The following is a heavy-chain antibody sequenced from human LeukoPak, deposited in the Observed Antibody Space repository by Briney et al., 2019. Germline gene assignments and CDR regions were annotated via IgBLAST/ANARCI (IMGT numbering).Heavy chain of an antibody. Sequence: SETLSLTCTVSGYSISSGYYWGWIRQPPGKGLEWIGSIYHSGSTYYNPSLKSRVTISVDTSKNQFSLKLSSVTAADTAVYYCTRDHYGDYENWFDPWGQGTLVTVSS. CDR2: IYHSGST. V-gene: IGHV4-38-2*02. CDR3: TRDHYGDYENWFDP. CDR1: GYSISSGYY. J-gene: IGHJ5*02. D-gene: IGHD4-17*01.